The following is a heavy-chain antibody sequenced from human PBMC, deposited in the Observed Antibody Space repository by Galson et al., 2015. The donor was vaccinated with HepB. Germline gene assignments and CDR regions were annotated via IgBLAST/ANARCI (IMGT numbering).Heavy chain of an antibody. CDR1: GYSFTSYW. D-gene: IGHD3-22*01. CDR2: IDPSDSYT. V-gene: IGHV5-10-1*01. Sequence: QSGAEVKKPGESLRISCKGSGYSFTSYWISWVRQMPGKGLEWMGRIDPSDSYTNYSPSFQGHVTISADKSISTAYLQWSSLKASDTAMYYCARHGGPHYYDSRCHYLWGQGTLVTVSS. CDR3: ARHGGPHYYDSRCHYL. J-gene: IGHJ5*02.